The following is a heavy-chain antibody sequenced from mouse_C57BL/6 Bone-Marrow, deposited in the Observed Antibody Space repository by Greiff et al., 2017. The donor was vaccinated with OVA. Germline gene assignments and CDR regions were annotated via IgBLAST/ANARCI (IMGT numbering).Heavy chain of an antibody. CDR3: ARGGSSGWDYAMDY. V-gene: IGHV1-47*01. CDR1: GYTFTTYP. D-gene: IGHD3-2*02. J-gene: IGHJ4*01. CDR2: FHPYNDDT. Sequence: VKVVESGAELVKPGASVKMSCKASGYTFTTYPIEWMKQNHGKSLEWIGNFHPYNDDTKYNEKFKGKATLTVEKSSSTVYLELSRLTSDDSAVYYCARGGSSGWDYAMDYWGQGTSVTVSS.